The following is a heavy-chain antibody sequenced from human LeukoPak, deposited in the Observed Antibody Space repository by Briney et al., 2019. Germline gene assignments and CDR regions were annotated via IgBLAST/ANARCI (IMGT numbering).Heavy chain of an antibody. V-gene: IGHV3-48*03. Sequence: GGSLRLSCTASGFTFSSYEMDWVRQAPGKGLEWVSYISISGSIIYYADSVKGRFTISRDNAKNSLYLQMNSLRAEDTAVYYCASPTDLSDYWGQGTLVTVSS. D-gene: IGHD1-14*01. CDR3: ASPTDLSDY. CDR2: ISISGSII. J-gene: IGHJ4*02. CDR1: GFTFSSYE.